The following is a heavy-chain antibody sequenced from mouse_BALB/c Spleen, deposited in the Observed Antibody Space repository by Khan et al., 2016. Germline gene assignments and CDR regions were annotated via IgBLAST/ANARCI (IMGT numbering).Heavy chain of an antibody. D-gene: IGHD6-1*01. CDR1: GYTFSSYW. CDR3: SRTCRRVYFDY. J-gene: IGHJ2*01. Sequence: QVQLQQSGAELMKPGASVKISCKATGYTFSSYWIEWVKQRPGHGLEWIGEILPGSGSTNYNEKFRGKATFTADTSSNTAYMQLSSLTSEDSAVPYSSRTCRRVYFDYWGQGTTLTVSS. V-gene: IGHV1-9*01. CDR2: ILPGSGST.